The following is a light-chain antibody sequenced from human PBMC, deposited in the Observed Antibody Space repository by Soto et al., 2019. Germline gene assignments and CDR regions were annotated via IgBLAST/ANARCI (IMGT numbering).Light chain of an antibody. V-gene: IGKV3-11*01. CDR1: QIVTSS. Sequence: EIVLTQSPATLSLSPGTGATLSCRASQIVTSSLAWYQQRPGQAPRLLIYDTFTRATGIPARFSAKGAGTDFTLTISSQEPEDSAVYFCQLRSDWPPTYTFGQGTKLE. CDR3: QLRSDWPPTYT. J-gene: IGKJ2*01. CDR2: DTF.